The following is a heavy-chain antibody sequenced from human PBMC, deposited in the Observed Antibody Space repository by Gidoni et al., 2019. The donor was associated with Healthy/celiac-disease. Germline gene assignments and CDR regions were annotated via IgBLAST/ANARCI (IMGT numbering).Heavy chain of an antibody. V-gene: IGHV4-31*03. CDR3: ARAVVPQCTPAGRHFDL. J-gene: IGHJ2*01. CDR2: IYYRGST. CDR1: GGSLRRVGYY. Sequence: QVQLQESGPGLVKPSPTLSLPCPVPGGSLRRVGYYWSWTRQPPGKGLEWIGYIYYRGSTYYNPSLNSRVTISVDTYKNQFSLKLSSVTAADTAVYYCARAVVPQCTPAGRHFDLWGRGTLVTVSS. D-gene: IGHD2-2*01.